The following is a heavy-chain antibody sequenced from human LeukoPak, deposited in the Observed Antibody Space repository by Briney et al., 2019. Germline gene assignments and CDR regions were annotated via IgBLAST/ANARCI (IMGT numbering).Heavy chain of an antibody. Sequence: NTSETLSLTCTVSGGSISSYYWCWIRHPPGKGLEWIGYIFYSGSTNYNPTLKSRVTISVDTSQNQFSLKLSSVTAADTAVYYCARRLGGWFDPWGQGTLVSVSS. CDR3: ARRLGGWFDP. V-gene: IGHV4-59*08. D-gene: IGHD3-16*01. CDR1: GGSISSYY. CDR2: IFYSGST. J-gene: IGHJ5*02.